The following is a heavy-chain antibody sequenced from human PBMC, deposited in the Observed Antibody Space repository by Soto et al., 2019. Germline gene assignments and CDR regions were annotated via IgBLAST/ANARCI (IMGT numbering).Heavy chain of an antibody. CDR1: GFSLSTSGVG. Sequence: QITLKESGPTLVKPTQTLTLTCTFSGFSLSTSGVGVGWIRQPPGKALEWLALIYWDDDKRYSPSLKSRLTITKDTSKNQVVITMTNMDPVDTATYYCAHGWGYYDILTGYYFDYWGQGTLVTVSS. J-gene: IGHJ4*02. D-gene: IGHD3-9*01. CDR2: IYWDDDK. V-gene: IGHV2-5*02. CDR3: AHGWGYYDILTGYYFDY.